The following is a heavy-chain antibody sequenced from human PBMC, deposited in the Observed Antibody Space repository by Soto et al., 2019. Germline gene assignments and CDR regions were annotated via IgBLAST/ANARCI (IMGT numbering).Heavy chain of an antibody. CDR2: ISGSGGST. Sequence: GGSLRLSCAASGFTFSSYAMSWVRQAPGKGLEWVSAISGSGGSTYYADSVKGRFTISRDNSKNTLYLQMNSLRAEDTAVYYCAKLPGSSGWYGSSYYYGMDVWGQGTTVTVSS. V-gene: IGHV3-23*01. CDR1: GFTFSSYA. J-gene: IGHJ6*02. D-gene: IGHD6-19*01. CDR3: AKLPGSSGWYGSSYYYGMDV.